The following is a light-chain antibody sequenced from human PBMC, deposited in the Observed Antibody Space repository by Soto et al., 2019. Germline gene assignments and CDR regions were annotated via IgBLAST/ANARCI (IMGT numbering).Light chain of an antibody. V-gene: IGKV1-5*03. CDR1: QSISSW. Sequence: DIQMTQSPRFLSASVGDRVTITCRASQSISSWLAWYQQKPGKAPKLLIYKASSLESGVPSRFSGSGSGTEFTLTISSLQPDDFATYYCQQYNSYSFGQGTKVEIK. J-gene: IGKJ1*01. CDR2: KAS. CDR3: QQYNSYS.